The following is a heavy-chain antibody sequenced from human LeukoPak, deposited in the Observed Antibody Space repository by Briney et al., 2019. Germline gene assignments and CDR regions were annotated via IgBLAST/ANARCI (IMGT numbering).Heavy chain of an antibody. D-gene: IGHD2-21*01. J-gene: IGHJ4*02. CDR2: VSRANDP. CDR3: AISVEILQIPSFAS. Sequence: ASVKVSCKTSGYIFTPHHIHWMRQAPGQGLELLGWVSRANDPEYSQKFQGRVVITRDASATTSYLELNSLRSEDTAIYYCAISVEILQIPSFASWGQGTLVTVSS. CDR1: GYIFTPHH. V-gene: IGHV1-3*01.